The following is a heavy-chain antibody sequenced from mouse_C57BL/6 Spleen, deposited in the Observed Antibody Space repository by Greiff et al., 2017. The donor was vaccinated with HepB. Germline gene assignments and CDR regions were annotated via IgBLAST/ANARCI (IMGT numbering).Heavy chain of an antibody. CDR1: GYTFTEYT. CDR3: ARHEGNYGSSYPDWYFDV. V-gene: IGHV1-62-2*01. Sequence: QVQLQQSGAELVKPGASVKLSCKASGYTFTEYTIHWVKQRSGQGLEWIGWFYPGSGSIKYNEKFKDKATLTADKSSSTVYMELSRLTSEDSAVYFCARHEGNYGSSYPDWYFDVWGTGTTVTVSS. D-gene: IGHD1-1*01. CDR2: FYPGSGSI. J-gene: IGHJ1*03.